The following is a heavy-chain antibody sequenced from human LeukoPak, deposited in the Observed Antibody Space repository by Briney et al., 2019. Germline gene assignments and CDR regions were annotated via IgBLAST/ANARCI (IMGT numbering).Heavy chain of an antibody. D-gene: IGHD6-6*01. CDR1: GFTFSTYA. CDR3: AKEIAARYFDY. Sequence: PGGSLRLSCAASGFTFSTYAMSWVRQAPGKGLEWVSAISGSDGSTHYADSVKGRFTISRDNSKNTLYLRMNSLRAEDTAVYYCAKEIAARYFDYWAQGTLVTVSS. CDR2: ISGSDGST. V-gene: IGHV3-23*01. J-gene: IGHJ4*02.